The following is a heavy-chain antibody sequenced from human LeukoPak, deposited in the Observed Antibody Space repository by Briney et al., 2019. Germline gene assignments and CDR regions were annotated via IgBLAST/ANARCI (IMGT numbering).Heavy chain of an antibody. CDR1: GYTFTSYD. Sequence: ASVEVSCKASGYTFTSYDINWVRQATGQGLEWMGWMNPNSGNTGYAQKFQGRVTMTRNTSISTAYMELSSLRSEDTAVYYCARGGQDDFWSGFLWFDPWGQGTLVTVSS. D-gene: IGHD3-3*01. J-gene: IGHJ5*02. CDR2: MNPNSGNT. V-gene: IGHV1-8*01. CDR3: ARGGQDDFWSGFLWFDP.